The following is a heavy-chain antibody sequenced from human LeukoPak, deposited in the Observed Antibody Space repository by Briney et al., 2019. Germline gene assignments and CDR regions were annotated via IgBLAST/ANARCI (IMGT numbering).Heavy chain of an antibody. Sequence: ASVKVSCKVSGYTLTELSMHWVRQAPRKGLEWMGGFDPEDGETIYAQKFQGRVTMTEDTSTDTAYMELSSLRSEDTAVYYCATARYNWNGNWFDPWGQGTLVTVSS. CDR3: ATARYNWNGNWFDP. D-gene: IGHD1-1*01. J-gene: IGHJ5*02. CDR1: GYTLTELS. V-gene: IGHV1-24*01. CDR2: FDPEDGET.